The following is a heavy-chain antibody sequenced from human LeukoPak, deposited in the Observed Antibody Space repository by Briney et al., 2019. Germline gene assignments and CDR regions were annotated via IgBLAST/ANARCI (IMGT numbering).Heavy chain of an antibody. J-gene: IGHJ3*02. D-gene: IGHD6-6*01. CDR2: IIPIFGTA. CDR1: GGTFSSYA. Sequence: GASVKVSCKASGGTFSSYAISWVRQAPGQGLEWMGGIIPIFGTANYAQKFQGRVTITADESTSTAYMELSSLRSEDTAVYYCAGVRKVAAPLNAFDIWGQGTMVTVSS. V-gene: IGHV1-69*13. CDR3: AGVRKVAAPLNAFDI.